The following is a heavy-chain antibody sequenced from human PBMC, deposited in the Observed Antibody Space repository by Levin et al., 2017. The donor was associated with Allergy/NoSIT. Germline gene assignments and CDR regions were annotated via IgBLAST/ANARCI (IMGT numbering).Heavy chain of an antibody. CDR1: GYSFTSYW. V-gene: IGHV5-51*01. Sequence: GGSLRLSCQGSGYSFTSYWIGWVRQMPGKGLEWMGIIYPGDSDTRYSPSFQGQVTISADKSISTAYLQWSSLKASDTAIYYCARRGTRDYYYYMDVWGKGTTVTIAS. CDR2: IYPGDSDT. D-gene: IGHD1-1*01. J-gene: IGHJ6*03. CDR3: ARRGTRDYYYYMDV.